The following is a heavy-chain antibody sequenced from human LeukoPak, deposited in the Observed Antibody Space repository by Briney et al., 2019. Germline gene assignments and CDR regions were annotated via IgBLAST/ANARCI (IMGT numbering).Heavy chain of an antibody. D-gene: IGHD2-15*01. CDR3: ARGAWVVAATPEPFDY. CDR1: GGSVSSGSYY. Sequence: SETLSLTCTVSGGSVSSGSYYWSWIRQPPGKGLEWIGYIYYSGSTNYNPSLKSRVTISVDTSKNQFSLKLSSVTAADTAVYYCARGAWVVAATPEPFDYWGQGTLVTVSS. CDR2: IYYSGST. J-gene: IGHJ4*02. V-gene: IGHV4-61*01.